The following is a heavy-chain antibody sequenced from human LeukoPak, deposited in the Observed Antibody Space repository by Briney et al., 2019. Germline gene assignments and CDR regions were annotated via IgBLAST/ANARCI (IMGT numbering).Heavy chain of an antibody. D-gene: IGHD3-22*01. CDR1: GFTFSNYA. CDR2: ISGSGGNT. J-gene: IGHJ4*02. CDR3: AKDLGPHDSNQDLDY. V-gene: IGHV3-23*01. Sequence: GGSLRLSCAASGFTFSNYAMSWVRQAPGKGLEWVSAISGSGGNTYYADSVKGRFTISRDNSKNTLYLQMNSLRAEDTAVYYCAKDLGPHDSNQDLDYWGQGTLVTVSS.